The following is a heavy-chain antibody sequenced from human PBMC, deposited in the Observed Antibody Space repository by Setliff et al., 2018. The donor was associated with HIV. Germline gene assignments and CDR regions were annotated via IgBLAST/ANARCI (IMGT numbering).Heavy chain of an antibody. J-gene: IGHJ6*03. Sequence: PGGSLRLSCTGSGFISDGYGMTWVRQAPGKGLECVSAINWNGDGTHYADSVKGRFTISRDNAKNSLYLQMHSLRAEDTALYYCVKGSSSGTFGYMDVWGRGTTVTVSS. CDR1: GFISDGYG. CDR3: VKGSSSGTFGYMDV. D-gene: IGHD1-26*01. CDR2: INWNGDGT. V-gene: IGHV3-20*04.